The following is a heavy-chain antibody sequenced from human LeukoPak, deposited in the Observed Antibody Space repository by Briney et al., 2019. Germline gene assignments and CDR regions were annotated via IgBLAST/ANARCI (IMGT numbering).Heavy chain of an antibody. Sequence: SETLSLTCTVSGGSISSYYWNWIRQPPGKGLEWIGYIYYSGSTNYNPSLKSRVTISVDTSKNQFSLKLSSVTAADTAVYYCARDSIGWLNVWGKGTTVTVSS. D-gene: IGHD5-18*01. J-gene: IGHJ6*04. CDR3: ARDSIGWLNV. V-gene: IGHV4-59*01. CDR2: IYYSGST. CDR1: GGSISSYY.